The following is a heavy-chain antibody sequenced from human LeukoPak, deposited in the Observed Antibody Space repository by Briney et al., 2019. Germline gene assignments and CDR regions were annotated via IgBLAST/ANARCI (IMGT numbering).Heavy chain of an antibody. D-gene: IGHD3-10*02. CDR1: GFTFSSYS. CDR2: ISSSSSYI. Sequence: PGGSLRPSCAASGFTFSSYSMNWVRQAPGKGLEWVSSISSSSSYIYYADSVKGRFTISRDNAKNSVYLQMNSLRAEDTAVYYCARDFSDVRGNIFDSWGQGTLVTVSS. J-gene: IGHJ4*02. CDR3: ARDFSDVRGNIFDS. V-gene: IGHV3-21*01.